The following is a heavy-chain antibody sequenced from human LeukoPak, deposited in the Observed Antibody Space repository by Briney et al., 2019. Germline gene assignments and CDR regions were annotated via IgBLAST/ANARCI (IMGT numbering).Heavy chain of an antibody. J-gene: IGHJ4*02. CDR1: GFTFSSYA. Sequence: GGSLRLSCAASGFTFSSYAMHWVRQAPGKGLEYVSAISSNGGSTYYANSVKGRFTISRDNSKNTLYLQMGSLRAEDMAVYYCARGTLRHELALDYWGQGTLVTVSS. CDR2: ISSNGGST. CDR3: ARGTLRHELALDY. V-gene: IGHV3-64*01. D-gene: IGHD1-26*01.